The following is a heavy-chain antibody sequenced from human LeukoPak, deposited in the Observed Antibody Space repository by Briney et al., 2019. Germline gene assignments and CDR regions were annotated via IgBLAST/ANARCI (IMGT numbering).Heavy chain of an antibody. CDR1: GGSISSRSYY. J-gene: IGHJ4*02. V-gene: IGHV4-61*01. CDR3: ARGTCSNGVCYRYGEGFHY. CDR2: IYYSGST. D-gene: IGHD2-8*01. Sequence: KPSETLSLTCTVSGGSISSRSYYWGWIRQPPGKGLEWIGYIYYSGSTNYNPSLKSRVTISVDTSKNEFSLKLSSVTAADTAVYYCARGTCSNGVCYRYGEGFHYWGQGTLVTVSS.